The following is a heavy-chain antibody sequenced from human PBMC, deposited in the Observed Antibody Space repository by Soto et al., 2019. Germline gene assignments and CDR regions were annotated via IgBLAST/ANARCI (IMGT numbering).Heavy chain of an antibody. CDR1: GGSISSYY. Sequence: SETLSLTCTVSGGSISSYYWSWLRQPPGKGLEWIGYIYYSGSTNYNPSLKSRVTISVDTSKNQFSLKLSSVTAADTAVYYCASSRYYDFWSGPERPGHYYYGMDVWGQGTTVTVSS. CDR3: ASSRYYDFWSGPERPGHYYYGMDV. CDR2: IYYSGST. J-gene: IGHJ6*02. D-gene: IGHD3-3*01. V-gene: IGHV4-59*01.